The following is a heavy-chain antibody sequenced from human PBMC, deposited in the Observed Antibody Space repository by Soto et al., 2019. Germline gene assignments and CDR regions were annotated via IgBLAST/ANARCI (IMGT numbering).Heavy chain of an antibody. V-gene: IGHV2-5*01. CDR2: IYWSGDE. J-gene: IGHJ3*02. Sequence: SGPTLVNPTQTLTLTCSFSGFSLSTSGVGVGWIRQSPGKALEWLALIYWSGDEHYRPSLKSRLSITKDTSKNHVVLIMTDMDPVDTATYYCARGIATLPVFAFDIWGQGTMVILSS. CDR3: ARGIATLPVFAFDI. D-gene: IGHD6-6*01. CDR1: GFSLSTSGVG.